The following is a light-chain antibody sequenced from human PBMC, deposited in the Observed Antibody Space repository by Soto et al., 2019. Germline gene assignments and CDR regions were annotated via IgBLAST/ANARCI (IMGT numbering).Light chain of an antibody. J-gene: IGLJ2*01. CDR3: CAYTSISTLV. CDR2: DVS. V-gene: IGLV2-14*01. Sequence: QSALTQPASVSGSPGQSIAISCTGSSSDVGGDSYVSWYQQHPGKAPKLMIYDVSNRTSGVSDRFSGSRSGNTAALTISGRQAADEEDYYCCAYTSISTLVFGGGTKLTVL. CDR1: SSDVGGDSY.